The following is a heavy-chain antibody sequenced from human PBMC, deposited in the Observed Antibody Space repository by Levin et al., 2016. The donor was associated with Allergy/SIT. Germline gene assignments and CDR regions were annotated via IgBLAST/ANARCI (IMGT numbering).Heavy chain of an antibody. CDR2: IYYSGST. J-gene: IGHJ4*02. D-gene: IGHD1-26*01. Sequence: WIRQPPGKGLEWIGYIYYSGSTNYNPSLKSRVTISVDTSKNQFSLKLSSVTAADTAVYYCARSPYSGSYPIWGQGTLVTVSS. CDR3: ARSPYSGSYPI. V-gene: IGHV4-59*01.